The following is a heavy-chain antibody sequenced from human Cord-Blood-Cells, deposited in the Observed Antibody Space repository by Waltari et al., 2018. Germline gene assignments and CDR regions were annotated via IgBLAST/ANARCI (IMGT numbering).Heavy chain of an antibody. V-gene: IGHV3-30-3*01. CDR2: ISYDGSNK. Sequence: QVQLVESGGGVVQPGRSLRLSCAASGFTFSSYAMHWVRQAPGKGLEGVAVISYDGSNKYYADSVKGRFTISRDNSKNTLYLQMNSLRAEDTAVYYCARFEQTFDYWGQGTLVTVSS. D-gene: IGHD6-13*01. J-gene: IGHJ4*02. CDR1: GFTFSSYA. CDR3: ARFEQTFDY.